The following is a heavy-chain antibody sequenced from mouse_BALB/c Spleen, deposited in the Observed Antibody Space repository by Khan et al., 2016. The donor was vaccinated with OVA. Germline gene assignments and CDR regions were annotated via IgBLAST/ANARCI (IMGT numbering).Heavy chain of an antibody. J-gene: IGHJ3*01. Sequence: VQLQQSGAELARPGASVKMSCKASGYTFTSYTIHWIKKRPGQGLEWIGYINPSNGYTNYNQKFKDKATLTTDKSSTPAYLQLSSLTSDDSAVYNCVRDGAYHRNDGWFAYWGQGTLVTVPA. V-gene: IGHV1-4*01. CDR3: VRDGAYHRNDGWFAY. D-gene: IGHD2-14*01. CDR2: INPSNGYT. CDR1: GYTFTSYT.